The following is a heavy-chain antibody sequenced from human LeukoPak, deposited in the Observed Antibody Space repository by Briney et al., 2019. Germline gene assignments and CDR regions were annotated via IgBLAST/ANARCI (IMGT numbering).Heavy chain of an antibody. D-gene: IGHD3-10*01. CDR2: INLTSGYI. CDR1: GFTFTSYT. CDR3: ARFVEAHTYYFDY. V-gene: IGHV3-21*01. J-gene: IGHJ4*02. Sequence: GRSLRLSCAASGFTFTSYTMNWVRQAPGRGLGWVSSINLTSGYIYYTESVKGRFTISRDNAKKPFYLQMNSLRAEDTAVYYCARFVEAHTYYFDYWGQGGMVADSS.